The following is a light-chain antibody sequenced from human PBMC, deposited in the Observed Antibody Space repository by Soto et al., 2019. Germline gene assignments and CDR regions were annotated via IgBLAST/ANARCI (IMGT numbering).Light chain of an antibody. CDR1: QTIGSTY. J-gene: IGKJ5*01. Sequence: EIVLTQSPGTLSLSPGETATLSCRASQTIGSTYLAWYQQKPGQAPRLLIFGSSNRATGIPDRFSGSGSGTDFTLSISRLEPEDFAVYYCQQYNNWPPITFGQGTRLEIK. CDR3: QQYNNWPPIT. CDR2: GSS. V-gene: IGKV3-20*01.